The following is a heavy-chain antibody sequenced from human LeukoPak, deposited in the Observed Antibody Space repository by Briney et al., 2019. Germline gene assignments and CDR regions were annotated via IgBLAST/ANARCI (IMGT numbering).Heavy chain of an antibody. D-gene: IGHD2-8*01. CDR3: ANEEWYRFDY. J-gene: IGHJ4*02. CDR1: GFTFSSYS. CDR2: ISTDSRYI. V-gene: IGHV3-21*04. Sequence: GGSLRLSCAASGFTFSSYSLTWVRQAPGKGLEWVSDISTDSRYIYYADSVQGRFTITRDNAKNSLFLQMNSLRAEDTALYYCANEEWYRFDYWGQGTLVTVPS.